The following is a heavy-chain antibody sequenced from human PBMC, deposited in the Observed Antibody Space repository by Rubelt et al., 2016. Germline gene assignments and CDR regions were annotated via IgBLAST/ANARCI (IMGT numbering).Heavy chain of an antibody. CDR3: ARQKTDSSGWYYWFDP. CDR1: GDSISSYY. CDR2: IYNSGST. Sequence: QVQLQESGPGLVKPSETLSLTCTVSGDSISSYYWSWIRQPPGKGLEWIGYIYNSGSTNYNPSLKSRVTISVDTSKNLFSLKRSSVTAADTAVYYCARQKTDSSGWYYWFDPWGQGTLVTVSS. V-gene: IGHV4-59*08. J-gene: IGHJ5*02. D-gene: IGHD6-19*01.